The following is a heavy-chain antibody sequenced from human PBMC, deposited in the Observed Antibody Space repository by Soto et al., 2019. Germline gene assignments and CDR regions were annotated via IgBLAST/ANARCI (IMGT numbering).Heavy chain of an antibody. J-gene: IGHJ4*02. D-gene: IGHD5-12*01. Sequence: QVQLQESGPGLVKPSENLSLTCTVSGGSISSYYWSWIRQPPGKGLEWIGYIYYSGSTNYNPSLKSRVTISVDTSKNQFSLKLSSVTAADTAVYYCAREGGYDSFDYWGQGTLVTVSS. CDR1: GGSISSYY. CDR3: AREGGYDSFDY. V-gene: IGHV4-59*01. CDR2: IYYSGST.